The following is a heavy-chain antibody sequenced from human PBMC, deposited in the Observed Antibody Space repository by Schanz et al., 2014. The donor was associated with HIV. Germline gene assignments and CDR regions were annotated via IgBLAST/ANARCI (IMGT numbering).Heavy chain of an antibody. V-gene: IGHV1-2*02. CDR3: ARELITVPNSYYSHFGMDV. CDR1: GYTFSDHY. D-gene: IGHD2-2*01. Sequence: QVQLVQSGAEVKKPGASVKVSCKASGYTFSDHYMHWVRQAPGQGLEWMGWIDPNSGDTNYAPKFQGRVTVTSDTSIRTTYMEVRRLRYDDTAVYFCARELITVPNSYYSHFGMDVWGQGTTVTVSS. CDR2: IDPNSGDT. J-gene: IGHJ6*02.